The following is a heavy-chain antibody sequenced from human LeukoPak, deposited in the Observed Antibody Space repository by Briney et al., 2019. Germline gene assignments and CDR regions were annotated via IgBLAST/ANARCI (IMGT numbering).Heavy chain of an antibody. Sequence: SETLSLTCTVSGGSIRSYYWSWIRQPPGKGLEWIRSAYYSGSTNYNPSLKSRVTISVDTSKNQFSLKLSSVTAADTAVYYCARRSDWFDPWGQGTLVTVSS. V-gene: IGHV4-59*08. J-gene: IGHJ5*02. CDR1: GGSIRSYY. CDR2: AYYSGST. CDR3: ARRSDWFDP.